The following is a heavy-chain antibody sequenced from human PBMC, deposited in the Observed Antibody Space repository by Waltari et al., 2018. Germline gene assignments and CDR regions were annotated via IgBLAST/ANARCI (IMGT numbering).Heavy chain of an antibody. J-gene: IGHJ3*02. V-gene: IGHV4-59*08. CDR2: IYYSGST. D-gene: IGHD3-22*01. Sequence: QVQLQESGPGLVKPSETLSLTCTVSGGSISSYYWSWIRQPPGKGLEWIGYIYYSGSTNYNPSLKSRVTISVDTSKNQFSLKLSSVTAADTAVYYCARRDDSSGYYYGFGAFDIWGQGTMVTVSS. CDR3: ARRDDSSGYYYGFGAFDI. CDR1: GGSISSYY.